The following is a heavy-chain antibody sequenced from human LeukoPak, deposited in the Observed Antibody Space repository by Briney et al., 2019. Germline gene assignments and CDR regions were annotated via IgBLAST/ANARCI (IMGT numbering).Heavy chain of an antibody. CDR1: GFTFSSYG. J-gene: IGHJ5*02. CDR2: IRCDGSNK. Sequence: GGSLRLSCAASGFTFSSYGMHWVRQAPGKGLEWVAFIRCDGSNKYYADSVKGRFTISRDNSKNTLYLQMNSLRAEDTAVYYCAKDPNIYYDYVWGSYRLPGGWFDPWGQGTLVTVSS. V-gene: IGHV3-30*02. CDR3: AKDPNIYYDYVWGSYRLPGGWFDP. D-gene: IGHD3-16*02.